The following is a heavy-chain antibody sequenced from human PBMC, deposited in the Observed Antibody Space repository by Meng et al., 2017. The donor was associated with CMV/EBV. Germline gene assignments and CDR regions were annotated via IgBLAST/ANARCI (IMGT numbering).Heavy chain of an antibody. CDR1: GGTFSSYA. Sequence: SCKASGGTFSSYASSWVRQAPGQGLEWMGGIIPIFGTANYAQKFQGRVTITTDESTSTAYMELSSLRSEDTAVYYCARLNTALSQDYWGQGTLVTVSS. D-gene: IGHD5-18*01. CDR3: ARLNTALSQDY. J-gene: IGHJ4*02. V-gene: IGHV1-69*05. CDR2: IIPIFGTA.